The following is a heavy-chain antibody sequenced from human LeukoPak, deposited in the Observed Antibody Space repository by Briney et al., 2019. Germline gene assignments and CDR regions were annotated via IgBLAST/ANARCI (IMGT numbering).Heavy chain of an antibody. CDR2: VSGSGGSS. Sequence: GGSLTLSCASSGCSFSIYAMTWLRQAPGKGLEWVSGVSGSGGSSYYADSVKGRFTISRDTYNNTLFLQMNSLRDEDTALYYCAKLRGTVATLGYAADYWGQGPLVTVST. CDR3: AKLRGTVATLGYAADY. CDR1: GCSFSIYA. V-gene: IGHV3-23*01. D-gene: IGHD5-12*01. J-gene: IGHJ4*02.